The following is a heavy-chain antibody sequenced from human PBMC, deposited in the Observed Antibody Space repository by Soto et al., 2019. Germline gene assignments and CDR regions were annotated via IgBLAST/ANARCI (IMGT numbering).Heavy chain of an antibody. CDR2: MYNTGST. J-gene: IGHJ4*02. CDR3: ARLGGYYQAFGQ. Sequence: SETLSLTCTVSGGSISGYYWSWIRQPPGRGLEWIGYMYNTGSTVYNPSFKSRVTISVDTSKNQFSLNLTSVTAADTAVYYCARLGGYYQAFGQWGQGSLVTVSS. V-gene: IGHV4-59*08. CDR1: GGSISGYY. D-gene: IGHD3-22*01.